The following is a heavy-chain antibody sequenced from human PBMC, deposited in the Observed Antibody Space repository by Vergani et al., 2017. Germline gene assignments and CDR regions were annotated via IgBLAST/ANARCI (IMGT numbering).Heavy chain of an antibody. Sequence: QVQLQQWGAGLLKPSETLSLTCAVYGGSFSGYYWSWIRQPPGKGLEWIGEINHSGSTNYNPSLKSRVTMSVDTSKNQFSLKLSSVTAADTAVYYCARDGHYYYDSQRYRFDPWGQGTLVTVSS. D-gene: IGHD3-22*01. V-gene: IGHV4-34*01. J-gene: IGHJ5*02. CDR2: INHSGST. CDR1: GGSFSGYY. CDR3: ARDGHYYYDSQRYRFDP.